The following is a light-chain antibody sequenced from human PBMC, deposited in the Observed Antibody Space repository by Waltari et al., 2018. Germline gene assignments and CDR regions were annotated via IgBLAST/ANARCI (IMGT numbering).Light chain of an antibody. CDR2: DAS. V-gene: IGKV1-5*01. J-gene: IGKJ4*01. CDR1: PTISSW. CDR3: QQYNSYLRT. Sequence: DIQMTQSPSTLSASVGARVTITCRARPTISSWLAWYQQKPGKAPNLLIYDASSLESGVPSRFSGSGSGTEFTLTISSLQPDDFAIYYCQQYNSYLRTFGGGTKVEIK.